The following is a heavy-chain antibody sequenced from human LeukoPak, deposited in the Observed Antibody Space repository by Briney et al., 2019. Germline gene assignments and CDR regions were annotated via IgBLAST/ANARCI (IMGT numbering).Heavy chain of an antibody. J-gene: IGHJ3*02. V-gene: IGHV3-23*01. CDR2: ISGGGGST. D-gene: IGHD2-2*01. CDR1: GFTFSSYA. Sequence: GGSLRLSCAASGFTFSSYAMSWVRQAPGKGLEWVSAISGGGGSTYYADSVKGRFTISRDNSKNTLYLQMNSLRAEDTAVYYCAKAMGYCSSTSCQGGAFDIWGQGTMVTVSS. CDR3: AKAMGYCSSTSCQGGAFDI.